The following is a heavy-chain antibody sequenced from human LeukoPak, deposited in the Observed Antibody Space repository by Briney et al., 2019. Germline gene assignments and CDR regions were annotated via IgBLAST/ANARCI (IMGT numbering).Heavy chain of an antibody. CDR3: AKSGNHYYYYYMDV. Sequence: GGSLRLSCAASGFTFSDYSMNWVCQAPGKGLEWVAFIRYDGSNKYYADSVKGRFTISRDNSKNTLYLQMNSLRAEDTAVYYCAKSGNHYYYYYMDVWGKGTTVTVSS. CDR2: IRYDGSNK. D-gene: IGHD1-26*01. J-gene: IGHJ6*03. V-gene: IGHV3-30*02. CDR1: GFTFSDYS.